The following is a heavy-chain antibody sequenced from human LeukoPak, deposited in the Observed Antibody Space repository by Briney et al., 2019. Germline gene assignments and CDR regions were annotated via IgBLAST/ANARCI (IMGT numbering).Heavy chain of an antibody. J-gene: IGHJ4*02. CDR2: MNPNSGNT. CDR3: ARVEQRGGYFDY. V-gene: IGHV1-8*01. Sequence: ASVKVSCKASGYTFTSYDINWVRQATGQGLEWMGWMNPNSGNTGYAQKFPGRVTMTRNTSISTAYMELSSLRSEDTAVYYCARVEQRGGYFDYWGQGTLVTVSS. D-gene: IGHD6-25*01. CDR1: GYTFTSYD.